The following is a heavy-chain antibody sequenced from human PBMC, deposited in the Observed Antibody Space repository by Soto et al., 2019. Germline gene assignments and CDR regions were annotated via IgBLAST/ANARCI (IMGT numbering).Heavy chain of an antibody. J-gene: IGHJ6*02. CDR2: IRSKANSYAT. Sequence: EVQLVESGGGLVQPGGSLKLSCAASGFTFSGSAMHWVRQASVKGLEWVGCIRSKANSYATAYASSVKGRFTISRDDSKNTAYLQMNRLKTEDTAVYSCTSGSELVAATLTSYYGMDVWGQGTTVTVSS. V-gene: IGHV3-73*02. CDR1: GFTFSGSA. CDR3: TSGSELVAATLTSYYGMDV. D-gene: IGHD2-15*01.